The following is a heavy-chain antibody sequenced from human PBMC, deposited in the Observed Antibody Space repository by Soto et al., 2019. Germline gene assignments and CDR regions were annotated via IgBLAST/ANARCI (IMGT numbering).Heavy chain of an antibody. CDR3: AKEGWGKDAFDI. D-gene: IGHD7-27*01. CDR2: IAYDGSNK. CDR1: GFTFSSDG. Sequence: GGSLRLSCAASGFTFSSDGMHWVRQAPGKGLEWVAVIAYDGSNKYYADSVKGRFTISRENAKKTLYLQMNRLRAEDTAVYYCAKEGWGKDAFDIWGQGTMVTVSS. V-gene: IGHV3-30*18. J-gene: IGHJ3*02.